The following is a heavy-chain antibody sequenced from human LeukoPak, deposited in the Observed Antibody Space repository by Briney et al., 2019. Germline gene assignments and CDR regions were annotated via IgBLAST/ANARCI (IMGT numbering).Heavy chain of an antibody. Sequence: VASVKVSCKASGYTFTSYGISWVRQAPGQGLEWMGWISAYNGNTNYAQKLQGGVTMTTDTSTSTAYMELRSLRSDDTAVYYCARGVVGATISVPEDAFDIWGQGTMVTVSS. V-gene: IGHV1-18*01. CDR1: GYTFTSYG. CDR2: ISAYNGNT. D-gene: IGHD1-26*01. J-gene: IGHJ3*02. CDR3: ARGVVGATISVPEDAFDI.